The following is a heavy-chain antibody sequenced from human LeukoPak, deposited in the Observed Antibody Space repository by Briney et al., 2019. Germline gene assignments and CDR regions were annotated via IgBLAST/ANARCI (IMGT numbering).Heavy chain of an antibody. J-gene: IGHJ4*02. CDR2: IWHDGRNK. D-gene: IGHD2-21*02. CDR1: GFTFSSYG. V-gene: IGHV3-33*01. Sequence: GGSLRLSCAASGFTFSSYGIHWVRQAPGKGLEWVAVIWHDGRNKYYVDSVKGRFTISRDNSKNTVLLQMNSLRAEHTAIYYCARDWGSDEAIDYWGQGTLVTVSS. CDR3: ARDWGSDEAIDY.